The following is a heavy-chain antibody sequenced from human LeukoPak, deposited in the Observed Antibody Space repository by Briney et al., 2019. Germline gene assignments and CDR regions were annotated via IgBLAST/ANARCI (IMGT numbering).Heavy chain of an antibody. Sequence: SETLSLTCAVYGGSFSGYYWSWLRQPPGKGLEWIGEINHSGSTNYNPSLKSRVTISVDTSENQFSLKLSSVTAADTAVYYCAREGRLQTGVYWGQRTLVTVSS. V-gene: IGHV4-34*01. CDR1: GGSFSGYY. J-gene: IGHJ4*02. D-gene: IGHD4-11*01. CDR2: INHSGST. CDR3: AREGRLQTGVY.